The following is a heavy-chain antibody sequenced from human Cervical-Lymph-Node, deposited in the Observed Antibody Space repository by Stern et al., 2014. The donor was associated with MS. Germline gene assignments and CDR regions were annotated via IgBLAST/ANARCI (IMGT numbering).Heavy chain of an antibody. CDR3: AAKRDYYDSSGTDAFDI. CDR2: IVVGSGNT. CDR1: GFTFSSSA. Sequence: VQLVQSGPEVKKPGTSVKVSCKASGFTFSSSAVQWVRQARGQRLEWIGWIVVGSGNTNYAQKFQERVTITRDMSTSTAYMELSSLRSEDTVVYYCAAKRDYYDSSGTDAFDIWGQGTMVTVSS. J-gene: IGHJ3*02. D-gene: IGHD3-22*01. V-gene: IGHV1-58*01.